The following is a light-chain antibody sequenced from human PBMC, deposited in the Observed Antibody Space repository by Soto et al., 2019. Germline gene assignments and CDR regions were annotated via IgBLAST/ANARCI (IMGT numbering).Light chain of an antibody. CDR3: QQYGSSPIM. V-gene: IGKV3-20*01. Sequence: EIVLTQSPGTLSLSPGERATLSCRASQSVSSSYLAWYQQKPGQAPRLLIYGASSSATGIPDRFSGSGSGTDFTLTISRLEPEDFAVYYWQQYGSSPIMFGQGTKLEIK. CDR2: GAS. J-gene: IGKJ2*01. CDR1: QSVSSSY.